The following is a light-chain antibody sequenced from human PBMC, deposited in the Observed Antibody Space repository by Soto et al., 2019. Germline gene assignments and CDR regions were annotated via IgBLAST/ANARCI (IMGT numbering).Light chain of an antibody. J-gene: IGKJ1*01. CDR1: QSVSSN. Sequence: IEMTKSPVTLSVSPGERATLSCRASQSVSSNLVWYQQKPGQAPRLLIYGASTRVTGIPARFSGSGSGTEFTLTISSLQSEDFAVYYCQQRSNWPRTFGQGTKVDI. CDR2: GAS. CDR3: QQRSNWPRT. V-gene: IGKV3-15*01.